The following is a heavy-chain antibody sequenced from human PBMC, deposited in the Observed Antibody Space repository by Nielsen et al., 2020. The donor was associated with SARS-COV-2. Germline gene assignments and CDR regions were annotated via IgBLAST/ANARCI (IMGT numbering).Heavy chain of an antibody. CDR3: ARGETVAGTVGWGYYYYYMDV. V-gene: IGHV3-7*03. J-gene: IGHJ6*03. Sequence: LSLTCAASGFTFSSYWMSWVRQAPGKGLEWVANIKQDGSEKYYVDSVKGRFTISRDNAKNSLYLQMNSLRAEDTAVYYCARGETVAGTVGWGYYYYYMDVWGKGTTVTVSS. CDR2: IKQDGSEK. D-gene: IGHD6-19*01. CDR1: GFTFSSYW.